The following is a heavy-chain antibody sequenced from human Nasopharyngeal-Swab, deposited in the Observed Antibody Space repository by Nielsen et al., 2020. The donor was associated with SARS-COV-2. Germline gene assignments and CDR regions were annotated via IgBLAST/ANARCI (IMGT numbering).Heavy chain of an antibody. V-gene: IGHV3-9*01. CDR2: ISWNSGSI. CDR1: GFTFDDYA. D-gene: IGHD3-10*01. J-gene: IGHJ6*02. CDR3: AKDGVLLWFGGEGDYYGMDV. Sequence: SLKISCAASGFTFDDYAMHWVRHAPGKGLEWVSGISWNSGSIGYADSVKGRFTISRDNAKNSLYLQMNSLRAEDTALYYCAKDGVLLWFGGEGDYYGMDVWGQGTKVTVSS.